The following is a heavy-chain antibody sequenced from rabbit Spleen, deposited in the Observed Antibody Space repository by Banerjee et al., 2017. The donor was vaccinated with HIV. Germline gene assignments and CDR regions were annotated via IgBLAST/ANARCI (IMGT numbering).Heavy chain of an antibody. Sequence: QSLEESGGDLVKPGASLTLTCTASGVSFSNNHYMCWVRQAPGKGLEWIARLHGGTTDTDFATWAKGRFTCSKTSSTTVTLQMTRLTAADTATYFCARFYAGYGDFGYAAMWGPGTLVTVS. D-gene: IGHD7-1*01. CDR1: GVSFSNNHY. CDR2: LHGGTTDT. J-gene: IGHJ6*01. V-gene: IGHV1S40*01. CDR3: ARFYAGYGDFGYAAM.